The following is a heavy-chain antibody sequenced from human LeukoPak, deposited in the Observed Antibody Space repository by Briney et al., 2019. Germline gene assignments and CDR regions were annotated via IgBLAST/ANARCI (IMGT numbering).Heavy chain of an antibody. CDR1: GYTFTDYY. D-gene: IGHD2-15*01. J-gene: IGHJ6*02. V-gene: IGHV1-2*02. Sequence: ASVKVSCKASGYTFTDYYVYWVRQAPRQGLEWMGWINPNSGDTNYAQKFQGRVTMTRDTSISTAYMDLSSLRSDDTAVYYCARETYCSGGSCFYFVMDVWGQGTTVTVSS. CDR3: ARETYCSGGSCFYFVMDV. CDR2: INPNSGDT.